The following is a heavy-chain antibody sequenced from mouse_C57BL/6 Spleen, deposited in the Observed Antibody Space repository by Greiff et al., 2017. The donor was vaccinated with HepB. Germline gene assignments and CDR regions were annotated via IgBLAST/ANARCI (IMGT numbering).Heavy chain of an antibody. CDR3: AREGTY. Sequence: QVQLKQPGAELVMPGASVKLSCKASGYTFTSYWMHWVKQRPGQGLEWIGEIDPSDSYTNYNQKFKGKSTLTVDKSSSTAYMQLSSLTSEDSAVYYCAREGTYWGQGTTLTVSS. J-gene: IGHJ2*01. V-gene: IGHV1-69*01. D-gene: IGHD3-3*01. CDR2: IDPSDSYT. CDR1: GYTFTSYW.